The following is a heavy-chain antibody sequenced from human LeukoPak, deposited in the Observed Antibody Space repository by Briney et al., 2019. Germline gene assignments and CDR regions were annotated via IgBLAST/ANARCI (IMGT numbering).Heavy chain of an antibody. CDR2: IISSGADT. CDR3: ARDLQLYGAPYALDV. CDR1: GFTFTSYS. Sequence: GGCLRLSCAASGFTFTSYSMSWVRQAPGKGLDWVSSIISSGADTYYADSVKGRFTISRDNAQNSLYLQMNGLRAEDTAVYYCARDLQLYGAPYALDVWGQGTTVTVSS. J-gene: IGHJ6*02. V-gene: IGHV3-21*01. D-gene: IGHD2-8*01.